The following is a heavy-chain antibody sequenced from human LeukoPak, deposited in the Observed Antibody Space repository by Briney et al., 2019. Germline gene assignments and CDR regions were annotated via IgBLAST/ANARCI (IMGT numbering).Heavy chain of an antibody. CDR3: AKGYCSGGSCRRYYGMDV. J-gene: IGHJ6*04. D-gene: IGHD2-15*01. Sequence: DSLNISCKGSGYSFTSYWIGCVRQMPGKGLNCIGIIYPGDSDTRYIPSFQGQVTISADKSISTAYLQWSSLKASDTAMYYCAKGYCSGGSCRRYYGMDVWGKGTTVTVSS. CDR1: GYSFTSYW. CDR2: IYPGDSDT. V-gene: IGHV5-51*01.